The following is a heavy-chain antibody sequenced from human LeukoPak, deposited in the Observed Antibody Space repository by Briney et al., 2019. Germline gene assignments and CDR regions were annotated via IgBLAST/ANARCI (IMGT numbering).Heavy chain of an antibody. V-gene: IGHV3-23*01. CDR2: ISGNGDNT. CDR1: GFTFSDYA. D-gene: IGHD3-3*01. J-gene: IGHJ4*02. CDR3: ARGPAVGFLEWYPLIAFDY. Sequence: GGSLRLSCAASGFTFSDYAMSWVRQAPGKGLEWVSTISGNGDNTYYADSVKGRFTISRDNAKNSLYLQMNSLRAEDTAVYYCARGPAVGFLEWYPLIAFDYWGQGTLVTVSS.